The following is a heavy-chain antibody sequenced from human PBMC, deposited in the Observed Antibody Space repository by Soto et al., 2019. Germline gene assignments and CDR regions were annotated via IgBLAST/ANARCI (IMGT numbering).Heavy chain of an antibody. CDR2: IYPGDSDT. J-gene: IGHJ6*02. D-gene: IGHD5-18*01. Sequence: GESLKISCKGSGYSFTSYWIGWVRQMPGKGLEWMGIIYPGDSDTRYSPSFQGQVTISADKSISTAYLQWSSLKASDTAMYYCERRGYSYGVYYGMDVSGQGTTVTVSS. CDR3: ERRGYSYGVYYGMDV. V-gene: IGHV5-51*01. CDR1: GYSFTSYW.